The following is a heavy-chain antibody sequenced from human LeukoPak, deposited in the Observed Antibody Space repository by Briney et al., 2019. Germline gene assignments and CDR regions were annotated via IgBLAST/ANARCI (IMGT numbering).Heavy chain of an antibody. Sequence: ASVKGSCKASGYTFTGYYMHWVRQAPGQGLEWMGWINPNSGGTNYAQKFQGRVTMTRDTSISTAYMELSRLRSDDTAVYYCASLDCSSTSCYRPGAFSFDYWGQGTLVTVSS. CDR2: INPNSGGT. D-gene: IGHD2-2*02. J-gene: IGHJ4*02. V-gene: IGHV1-2*02. CDR1: GYTFTGYY. CDR3: ASLDCSSTSCYRPGAFSFDY.